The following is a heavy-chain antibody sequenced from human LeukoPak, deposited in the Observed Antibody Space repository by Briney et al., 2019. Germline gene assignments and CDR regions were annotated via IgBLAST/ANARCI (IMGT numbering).Heavy chain of an antibody. CDR2: ISSSGSTI. Sequence: GGSLRLSCAASGFTFSTYSMNWVRQAPGKGLEWVSYISSSGSTIYYADSVKGRFTISRDNAKNSLYLQMNSLRAEDTAVYYCAKGYYDFWSGYYTGPEDYWGQGTLVTVSS. J-gene: IGHJ4*02. CDR3: AKGYYDFWSGYYTGPEDY. V-gene: IGHV3-48*04. CDR1: GFTFSTYS. D-gene: IGHD3-3*01.